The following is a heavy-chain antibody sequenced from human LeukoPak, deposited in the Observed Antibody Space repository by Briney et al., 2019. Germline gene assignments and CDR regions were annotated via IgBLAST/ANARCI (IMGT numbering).Heavy chain of an antibody. CDR1: GFTFSSYA. D-gene: IGHD6-6*01. Sequence: GGSLRLSCAASGFTFSSYAMSWVRQAPGKGLEWVSAISGSGDSTYYADSVKGRFTISRDNSKNTLYLQMNSLRAEDTAVYYCAKDRSQSKYSSSPFDYWGQGTLVTVSS. CDR2: ISGSGDST. CDR3: AKDRSQSKYSSSPFDY. V-gene: IGHV3-23*01. J-gene: IGHJ4*02.